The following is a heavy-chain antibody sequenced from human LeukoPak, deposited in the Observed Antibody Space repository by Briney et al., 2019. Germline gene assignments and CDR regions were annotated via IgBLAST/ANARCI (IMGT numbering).Heavy chain of an antibody. Sequence: SVKVSCKASGYTFTSYYMHWVRQAPGQGLEWMGGIIPIFGTANYAQKFQGRVTITADESTSTAYMELSSLRSEDTAVYYCASGSTTVYYYYGMDVWGQGTTVTVSS. J-gene: IGHJ6*02. V-gene: IGHV1-69*13. CDR1: GYTFTSYY. CDR2: IIPIFGTA. CDR3: ASGSTTVYYYYGMDV. D-gene: IGHD2-2*01.